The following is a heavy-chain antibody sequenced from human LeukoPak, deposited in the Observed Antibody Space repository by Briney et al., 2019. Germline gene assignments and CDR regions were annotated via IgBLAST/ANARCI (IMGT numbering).Heavy chain of an antibody. CDR1: GGTFSSYA. J-gene: IGHJ4*02. D-gene: IGHD3-9*01. CDR3: ASFGYDILTGRIGSIDY. Sequence: ASVKVSCKASGGTFSSYAISWVQQAPGQGLEWMGWILPIFGTANYAQKFQGRVTITTDESTSTAYMELSSLRSEDTAVYYCASFGYDILTGRIGSIDYWGQGTLVTVSS. V-gene: IGHV1-69*05. CDR2: ILPIFGTA.